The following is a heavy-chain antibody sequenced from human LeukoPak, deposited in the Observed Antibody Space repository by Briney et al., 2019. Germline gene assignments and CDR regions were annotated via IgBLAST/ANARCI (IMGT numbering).Heavy chain of an antibody. Sequence: GGSLRLSCAASGFXFSSYSMNWVRQAPGKGLEWVSSISSSSSYIYYADSVKGRFTISRDNAKNSLYQQMNSLRAEDTAVYYCARGWSRSWVDYWGQGTLVTVSS. V-gene: IGHV3-21*01. J-gene: IGHJ4*02. CDR1: GFXFSSYS. CDR3: ARGWSRSWVDY. D-gene: IGHD2-15*01. CDR2: ISSSSSYI.